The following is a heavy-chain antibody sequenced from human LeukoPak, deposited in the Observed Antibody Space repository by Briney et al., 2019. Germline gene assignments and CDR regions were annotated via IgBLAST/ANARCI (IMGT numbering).Heavy chain of an antibody. Sequence: SETLSLTCAVSGASMSNSHRWSWVRQPPGKGLEWIGEIYRSGSINYNPSLKSRVITSFDKSENQFSLNLSSVTAADTAVYYCARVFVPETYRYFAAYYFDFWGQGTLVTVSS. J-gene: IGHJ4*02. V-gene: IGHV4-4*02. CDR1: GASMSNSHR. CDR3: ARVFVPETYRYFAAYYFDF. D-gene: IGHD3-9*01. CDR2: IYRSGSI.